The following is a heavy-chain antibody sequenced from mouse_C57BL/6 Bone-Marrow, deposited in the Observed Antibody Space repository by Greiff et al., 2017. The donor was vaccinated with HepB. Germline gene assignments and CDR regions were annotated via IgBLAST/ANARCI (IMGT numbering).Heavy chain of an antibody. CDR2: IRNKANNHAT. J-gene: IGHJ3*01. V-gene: IGHV6-6*01. D-gene: IGHD2-1*01. CDR1: GFTFSDAW. Sequence: EVKVEESGGGLVQPGGSMKLSCAASGFTFSDAWMDWVRQSPEKGLEWVAEIRNKANNHATYYAESVKGMFTISREDSKSRVYLQMNSLRAEDTGIYYCTREEGKMFAYWGQGTLVTVSA. CDR3: TREEGKMFAY.